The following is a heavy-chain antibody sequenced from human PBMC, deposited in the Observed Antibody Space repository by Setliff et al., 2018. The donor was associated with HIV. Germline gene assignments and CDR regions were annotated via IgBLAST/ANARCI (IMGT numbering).Heavy chain of an antibody. CDR1: GYSISSGYY. V-gene: IGHV4-38-2*02. Sequence: PSETLSLTCVVSGYSISSGYYWDWIRQPAGEGLEWIGHIHVSGTTNYNPSLKSRVTISIDTSKHQFSLKLTSVTAADTALYYCARDVMEYFGNYFDYWGQGALVTVSS. D-gene: IGHD3-3*01. CDR3: ARDVMEYFGNYFDY. CDR2: IHVSGTT. J-gene: IGHJ4*02.